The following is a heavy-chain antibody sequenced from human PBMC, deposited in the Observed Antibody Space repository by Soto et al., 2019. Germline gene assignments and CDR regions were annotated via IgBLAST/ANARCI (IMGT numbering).Heavy chain of an antibody. V-gene: IGHV4-39*01. Sequence: SETLSLTCTVSGGSISSSSYYWGWIRQPPGKGLEWIGSIYYSGSTYYNPSLKSRVTISVDTSKNQFSLKLSSVTAADTAVYYCAEGENEAVAFDYWGQGTLVTVSS. J-gene: IGHJ4*02. CDR3: AEGENEAVAFDY. CDR2: IYYSGST. D-gene: IGHD6-19*01. CDR1: GGSISSSSYY.